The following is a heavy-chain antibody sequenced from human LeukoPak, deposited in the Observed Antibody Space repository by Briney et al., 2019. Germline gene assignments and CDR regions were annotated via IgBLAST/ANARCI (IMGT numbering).Heavy chain of an antibody. CDR3: ASLAASDAFDI. J-gene: IGHJ3*02. V-gene: IGHV3-21*01. CDR1: GSTLSSYS. CDR2: ISSSSSYI. Sequence: GGSLRLSCAASGSTLSSYSMNWVRQAPGKGLEWVSSISSSSSYIYYADSVKGRFTISRDNAKNSLYLQMNSLRAEDTAVYYCASLAASDAFDIWGQGTMVTVSS. D-gene: IGHD6-19*01.